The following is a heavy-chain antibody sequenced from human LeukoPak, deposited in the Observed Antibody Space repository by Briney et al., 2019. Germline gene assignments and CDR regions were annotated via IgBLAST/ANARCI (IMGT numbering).Heavy chain of an antibody. J-gene: IGHJ4*02. CDR3: AKVLINDGYNYNYYFDY. CDR2: LRYDGTNR. CDR1: GFTFKSSG. D-gene: IGHD5-24*01. Sequence: GGSLRLSCAASGFTFKSSGMHWVRQAPGKGLEWVAFLRYDGTNRHYADSVKGRFTISRDNSKNTLYLQMSSLRVEDTAVYYCAKVLINDGYNYNYYFDYWGQGTLVTVSS. V-gene: IGHV3-30*02.